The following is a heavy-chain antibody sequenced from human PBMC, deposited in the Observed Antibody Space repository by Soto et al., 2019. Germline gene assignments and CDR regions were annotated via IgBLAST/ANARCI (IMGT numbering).Heavy chain of an antibody. Sequence: GGSLRLSCAASGFTFSSYAMSWVRQAPGKGLEWVSAISGSGGSTYYADSVKGRFTISRDNSENTLYLQMNSLRAEDTAVYYCAKSPEYSSSCLLFLEYWGPGPLVTDS. CDR3: AKSPEYSSSCLLFLEY. V-gene: IGHV3-23*01. J-gene: IGHJ4*02. D-gene: IGHD6-6*01. CDR1: GFTFSSYA. CDR2: ISGSGGST.